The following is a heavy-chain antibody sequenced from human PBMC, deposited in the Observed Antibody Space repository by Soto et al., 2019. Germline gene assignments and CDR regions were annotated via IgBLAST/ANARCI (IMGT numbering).Heavy chain of an antibody. J-gene: IGHJ4*02. CDR2: ISYDGSNK. Sequence: QLQLVESGGGVVQPGRSLRLSCAASGFTFSSDGMHWVRQAPGKGLEWVAVISYDGSNKYYADSVKGRFTISRDNSKNTLYLQMNSLRAEDTAVYYCAKDRPNSSSWYLYFDYWGQRTLVTVSS. D-gene: IGHD6-13*01. CDR3: AKDRPNSSSWYLYFDY. V-gene: IGHV3-30*18. CDR1: GFTFSSDG.